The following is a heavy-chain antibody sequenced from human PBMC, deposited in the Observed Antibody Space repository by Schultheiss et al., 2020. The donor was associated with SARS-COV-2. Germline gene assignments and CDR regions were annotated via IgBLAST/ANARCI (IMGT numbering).Heavy chain of an antibody. D-gene: IGHD3-22*01. CDR3: ARWPYDSSGYYAFDI. CDR2: IYYSGST. J-gene: IGHJ3*02. CDR1: GGSISSSNW. Sequence: SQTLSLTCAVSGGSISSSNWWSWVRQPPGKGLEWIGYIYYSGSTYYNPSLKSRVTISVDTSKNQFSLKLSSVTAADTAVYYCARWPYDSSGYYAFDIWGQGTMVTVSS. V-gene: IGHV4-30-4*01.